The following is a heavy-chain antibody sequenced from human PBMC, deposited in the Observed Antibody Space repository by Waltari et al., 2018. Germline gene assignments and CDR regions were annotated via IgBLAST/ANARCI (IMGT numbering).Heavy chain of an antibody. J-gene: IGHJ4*02. V-gene: IGHV3-53*01. CDR3: AKGSIFSGGGDCYIDY. CDR1: GFTVSSNY. CDR2: IYSGGST. D-gene: IGHD2-21*02. Sequence: EVQLVESGGGLIQPGGSLRLSCAASGFTVSSNYMSWVRQAPGKGLEWVSVIYSGGSTYYADSVKGRFTISRDNSKNTLYLQMNSLRAEDTAVYYCAKGSIFSGGGDCYIDYWGQGTLVTVSS.